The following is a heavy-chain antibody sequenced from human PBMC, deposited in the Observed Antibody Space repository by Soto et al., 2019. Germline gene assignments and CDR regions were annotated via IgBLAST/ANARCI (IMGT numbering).Heavy chain of an antibody. V-gene: IGHV4-59*01. CDR2: AYYSGDT. CDR3: ARDRSTYGGGGTGEVKENWFDP. Sequence: QVRLQESGPGVVKASETLSLTCSVSGGSISRYYWSWIRQPPGKGLEWIGYAYYSGDTGYNPSLQSRVTMAVDTSKNQVSLKLTSVTAADTAVYYCARDRSTYGGGGTGEVKENWFDPWGQGALVTVSS. CDR1: GGSISRYY. D-gene: IGHD2-8*01. J-gene: IGHJ5*02.